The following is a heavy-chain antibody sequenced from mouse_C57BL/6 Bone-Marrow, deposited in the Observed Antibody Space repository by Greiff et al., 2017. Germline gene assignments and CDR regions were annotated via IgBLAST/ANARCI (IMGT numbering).Heavy chain of an antibody. J-gene: IGHJ4*01. CDR1: GYTFTSYG. V-gene: IGHV1-81*01. D-gene: IGHD3-2*02. Sequence: QVQLQQSGAELARPGASVKLSCKASGYTFTSYGISWVKQRTGQGLEWIGEIYPRSGNTYYNEKFKGKATLTADKSSSTAYMGLRSLTSEDSAVYFCASAQATCMDYWGQGTSVTVSS. CDR2: IYPRSGNT. CDR3: ASAQATCMDY.